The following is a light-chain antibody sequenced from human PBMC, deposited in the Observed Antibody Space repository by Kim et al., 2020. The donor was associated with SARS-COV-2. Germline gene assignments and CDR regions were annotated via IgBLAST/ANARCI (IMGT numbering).Light chain of an antibody. CDR3: QVWDRSSDHVI. V-gene: IGLV3-21*04. CDR1: SIDTKS. CDR2: YDK. J-gene: IGLJ2*01. Sequence: AQGKTAMIICGRDSIDTKSVQWYQQKPGQAPVLVIYYDKDRPSAIPERFSGSNSGNTATLTITRVEAGDEADYFCQVWDRSSDHVIFGGGTQLTVL.